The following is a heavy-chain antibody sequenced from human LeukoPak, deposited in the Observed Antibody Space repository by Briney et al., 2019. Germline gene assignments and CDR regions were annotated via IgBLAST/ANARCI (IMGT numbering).Heavy chain of an antibody. Sequence: LPGGSLRLSCAASGFTFSSYSMNWVRQAPGKGLEWVSVIYSGGITYYADSVKGRFTISRDNSKNTLYLQMNSLRAEDTAVYYCALQRPLKGVWGQGTTVTVSS. CDR3: ALQRPLKGV. J-gene: IGHJ6*02. V-gene: IGHV3-66*04. D-gene: IGHD1-1*01. CDR1: GFTFSSYS. CDR2: IYSGGIT.